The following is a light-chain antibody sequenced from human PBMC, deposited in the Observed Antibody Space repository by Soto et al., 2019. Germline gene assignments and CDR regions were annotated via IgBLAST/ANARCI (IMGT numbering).Light chain of an antibody. J-gene: IGLJ1*01. V-gene: IGLV2-23*02. CDR1: GSDVGAYNL. Sequence: ALPHPSSLTRSPVQSITLSCAGTGSDVGAYNLVSWYQQHPGKAPKLIICEVNTRPSGISNRFSGSKSGDTASLTISVLQAEDAADYFCCSYAGTVAYVFGTGTKVTV. CDR3: CSYAGTVAYV. CDR2: EVN.